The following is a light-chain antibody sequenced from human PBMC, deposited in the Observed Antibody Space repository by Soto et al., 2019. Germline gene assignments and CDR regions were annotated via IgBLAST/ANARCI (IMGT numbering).Light chain of an antibody. V-gene: IGKV3-20*01. CDR3: QQYHRSPRT. CDR1: QSVRSSF. Sequence: EIVLTQSPGTLSLVPGQRATLSCRASQSVRSSFLAWLQQKPGQPPRLLIYGASIRAPGIPGRFSGSGSGTDFTLTISRLEPEDFAVYYCQQYHRSPRTFGQGTKVEIK. J-gene: IGKJ1*01. CDR2: GAS.